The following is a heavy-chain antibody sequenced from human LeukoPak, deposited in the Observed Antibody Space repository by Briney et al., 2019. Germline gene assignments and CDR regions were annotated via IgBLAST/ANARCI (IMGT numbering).Heavy chain of an antibody. J-gene: IGHJ5*02. CDR3: ARGRPWFDP. Sequence: PSQTLSLTCTVSGGSISSGGYYWSWIRQPPGKGLEWIGEINHSGSTNYNPSLKSRVTISVDTSKNQFSLKLSSVTAADTAVYYCARGRPWFDPWGQGTLVTVSS. CDR2: INHSGST. CDR1: GGSISSGGYY. V-gene: IGHV4-30-2*01.